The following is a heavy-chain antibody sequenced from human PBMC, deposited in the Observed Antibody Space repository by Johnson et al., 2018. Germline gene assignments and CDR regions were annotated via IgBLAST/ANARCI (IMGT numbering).Heavy chain of an antibody. CDR1: GFTIDDHY. V-gene: IGHV3-66*02. CDR2: IFSDDTT. CDR3: ARLRCCGTPYMDI. J-gene: IGHJ6*03. D-gene: IGHD2-15*01. Sequence: VQLVQSGGGLVQPGGSLRLSCTGSGFTIDDHYMNLVRQPPGKGLEWVSLIFSDDTTYYTDSVQGRFTISRDPSKTTLYLQMASLTPEDTAVYYCARLRCCGTPYMDIWGKGTAVTVSS.